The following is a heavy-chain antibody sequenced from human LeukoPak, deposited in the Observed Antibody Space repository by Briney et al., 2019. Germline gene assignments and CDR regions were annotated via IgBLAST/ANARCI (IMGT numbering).Heavy chain of an antibody. V-gene: IGHV3-53*01. CDR2: MYSGSST. J-gene: IGHJ3*01. Sequence: GGSLRLSCAASGFTVSSNYMSWVRQAPGKGLQWVSVMYSGSSTFYADSVKGRFTISRDNSKNTLYLQMNSLRAEDTAVYYCARDLGRSSSYWGQGTMVTVSS. D-gene: IGHD6-6*01. CDR3: ARDLGRSSSY. CDR1: GFTVSSNY.